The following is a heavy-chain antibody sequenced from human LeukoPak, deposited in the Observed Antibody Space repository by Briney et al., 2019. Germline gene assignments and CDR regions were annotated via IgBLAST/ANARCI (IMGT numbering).Heavy chain of an antibody. J-gene: IGHJ4*02. Sequence: GGSLRLSCSASGFTFSSYAMSWVRQAPGKGLEWVSAIIGSGGSTYYADSVKGRFTISRDNSKNTLYLQMNSLRAEDTAVYYCAKVSITEVARPDYWGQGTLVTVSS. CDR1: GFTFSSYA. CDR3: AKVSITEVARPDY. V-gene: IGHV3-23*01. D-gene: IGHD2/OR15-2a*01. CDR2: IIGSGGST.